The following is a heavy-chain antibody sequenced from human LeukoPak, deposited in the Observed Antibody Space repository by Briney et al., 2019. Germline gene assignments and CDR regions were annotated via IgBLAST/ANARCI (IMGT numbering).Heavy chain of an antibody. D-gene: IGHD6-19*01. Sequence: ASVKVSCKASGYTFTSYDINWVRQATGQGLEWMGWMNPNSGNTGYAQKFQGRVTMTRNTSISTAYMELSRLRSDDTAVYYCARAEYSSGWYHYWGQGTLVTVSS. CDR2: MNPNSGNT. V-gene: IGHV1-8*01. CDR3: ARAEYSSGWYHY. CDR1: GYTFTSYD. J-gene: IGHJ4*02.